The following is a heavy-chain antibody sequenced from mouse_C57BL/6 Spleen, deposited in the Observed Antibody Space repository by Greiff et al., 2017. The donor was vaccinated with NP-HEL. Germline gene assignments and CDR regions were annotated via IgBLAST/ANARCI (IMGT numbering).Heavy chain of an antibody. D-gene: IGHD4-1*01. Sequence: QVQLKESGPGLVAPSQSLSITCTVSGFSLTSYGVHWVRQPPGKGLEWLVVIWSDGSTTYNSALKSRLSISKDNSKRQVFLKMNSLQTDDTAMYYCARHGLGDHYFDDWGQGTTLTVSS. CDR1: GFSLTSYG. CDR2: IWSDGST. CDR3: ARHGLGDHYFDD. J-gene: IGHJ2*01. V-gene: IGHV2-6-1*01.